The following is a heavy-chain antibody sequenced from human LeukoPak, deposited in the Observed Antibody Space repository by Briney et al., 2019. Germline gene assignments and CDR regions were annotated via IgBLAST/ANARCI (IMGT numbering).Heavy chain of an antibody. CDR3: ARAAYYRSDY. J-gene: IGHJ4*02. CDR1: GFTFSSYW. D-gene: IGHD1-26*01. CDR2: INSDGSTI. V-gene: IGHV3-74*01. Sequence: QPGGSLRLSCAASGFTFSSYWVHWVRQAPGKGLEWVARINSDGSTINHADSVRGRFTISRDNAENTLYLQMSSLRAEDTAIYFCARAAYYRSDYWGQGTLVTVSS.